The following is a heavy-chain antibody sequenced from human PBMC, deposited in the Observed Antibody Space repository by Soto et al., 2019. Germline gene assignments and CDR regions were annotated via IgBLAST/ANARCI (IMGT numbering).Heavy chain of an antibody. CDR3: ARYCNGGSCYSEIDY. D-gene: IGHD2-15*01. V-gene: IGHV3-33*01. J-gene: IGHJ4*02. Sequence: QVQLVESGGGVVQPGRSLRLSCAASGFTFTSYAMHWVRQAPGKGLEWVAVIWYDGSIQFYADSVKARFTISRDNSENTLYLQMNSLRAEDTAVYYCARYCNGGSCYSEIDYWGQGTLVTVSS. CDR1: GFTFTSYA. CDR2: IWYDGSIQ.